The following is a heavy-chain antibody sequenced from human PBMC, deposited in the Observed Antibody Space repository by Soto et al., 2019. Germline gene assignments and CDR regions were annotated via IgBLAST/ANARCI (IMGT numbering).Heavy chain of an antibody. CDR2: IYSSGST. J-gene: IGHJ5*02. D-gene: IGHD2-15*01. CDR1: GCSISSYY. CDR3: GRCQNCSGGSCYSDWFDP. Sequence: SETLSLTCTVSGCSISSYYWSWIRQPPGKGLEWVGDIYSSGSTNYNPSLKSRVTISVDTSKNQFYLQLSSVTAADTAVYYCGRCQNCSGGSCYSDWFDPWGQGTLVTVSS. V-gene: IGHV4-59*01.